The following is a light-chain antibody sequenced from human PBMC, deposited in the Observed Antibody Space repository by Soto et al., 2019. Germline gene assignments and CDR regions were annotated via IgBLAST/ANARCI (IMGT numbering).Light chain of an antibody. CDR2: DVR. CDR3: SSYTSSSTPYV. J-gene: IGLJ1*01. V-gene: IGLV2-14*01. CDR1: RNNDGGYNY. Sequence: QSVLTHPASLSWSPGQAITISCTGTRNNDGGYNYISCYQQHPGKAPKLMIYDVRNRPSGVSIRFSGSKSGNTDSLPLSGVQAEDEADYYCSSYTSSSTPYVFGTGTKVTVL.